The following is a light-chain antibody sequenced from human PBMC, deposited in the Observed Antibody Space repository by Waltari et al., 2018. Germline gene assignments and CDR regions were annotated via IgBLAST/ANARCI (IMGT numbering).Light chain of an antibody. J-gene: IGLJ1*01. V-gene: IGLV2-14*03. Sequence: QSALTQPASVSGSPGQSITISCTGTSSDVGGYNSASWYQQHPVKAPKLMIYDVSNRPSGVSNRFFGSKFGNTASLTISGLQAEDEADYYCSSYTSSDTYVFGTGTKVTAL. CDR2: DVS. CDR3: SSYTSSDTYV. CDR1: SSDVGGYNS.